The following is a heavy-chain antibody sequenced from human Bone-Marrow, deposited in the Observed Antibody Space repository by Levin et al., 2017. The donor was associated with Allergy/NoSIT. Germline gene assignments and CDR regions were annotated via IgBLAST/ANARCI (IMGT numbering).Heavy chain of an antibody. D-gene: IGHD2-2*01. V-gene: IGHV3-74*01. CDR1: GFTFSNYY. CDR3: ARGGCSSTSCLDY. J-gene: IGHJ4*02. CDR2: INSGERDT. Sequence: TGGSLRLSCSASGFTFSNYYMHWVRKVPGKGLVGVSYINSGERDTNYGDSVKGRFAISRDNAKNTLYLQMNSLGAEDTAVYSCARGGCSSTSCLDYWGQGTLVTVSS.